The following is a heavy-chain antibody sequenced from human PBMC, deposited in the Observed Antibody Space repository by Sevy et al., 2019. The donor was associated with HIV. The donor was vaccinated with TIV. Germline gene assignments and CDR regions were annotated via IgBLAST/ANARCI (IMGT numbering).Heavy chain of an antibody. CDR3: ARDGVMGSY. D-gene: IGHD3-16*01. V-gene: IGHV3-7*01. J-gene: IGHJ4*02. Sequence: GESLKISCAASGFTFSSYWMSWVRQAPGKGLEWVANIKQDGSEKNYVDSVKGRFTISRDNAKNSLYLQMNSLGADDTAVYYCARDGVMGSYWGQGTLVTVSS. CDR1: GFTFSSYW. CDR2: IKQDGSEK.